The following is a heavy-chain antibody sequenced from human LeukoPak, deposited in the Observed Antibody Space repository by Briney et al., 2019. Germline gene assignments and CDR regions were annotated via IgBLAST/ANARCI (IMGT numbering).Heavy chain of an antibody. V-gene: IGHV4-38-2*01. CDR2: IYHSGST. J-gene: IGHJ2*01. D-gene: IGHD7-27*01. CDR1: GYSISSGYY. CDR3: ARLGPRYWYFDL. Sequence: PSETLSPTCAVSGYSISSGYYWGWIRQPPGKGLEWIGSIYHSGSTYYNPSLKSRVTISVDTSKNQFSLKLSSVTAADTAVYYCARLGPRYWYFDLWGRGTLVTVSS.